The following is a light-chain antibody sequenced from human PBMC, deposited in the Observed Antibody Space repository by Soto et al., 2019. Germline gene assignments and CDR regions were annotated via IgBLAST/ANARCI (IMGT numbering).Light chain of an antibody. CDR2: KAS. CDR1: QYISSW. CDR3: QQYNSQRT. Sequence: DIQMTQSPSTLSASVGDRVTITCRASQYISSWLAWYQQKPGKAPKLLIYKASSLESGVPSRFSGSGSGTXXXXTXXXLQPDDFATYYCQQYNSQRTFGQGTKVEIK. V-gene: IGKV1-5*03. J-gene: IGKJ1*01.